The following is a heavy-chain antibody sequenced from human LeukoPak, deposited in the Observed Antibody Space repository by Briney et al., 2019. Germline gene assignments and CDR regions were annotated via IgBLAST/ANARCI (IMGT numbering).Heavy chain of an antibody. CDR1: GGSVSSGSYY. D-gene: IGHD6-19*01. V-gene: IGHV4-61*01. CDR2: FYYSGST. CDR3: ARSPNSSGWYTY. J-gene: IGHJ4*02. Sequence: SETLSLTCTVSGGSVSSGSYYWNWIRQPPGKGLEWIGYFYYSGSTNCNPSLKSRVTISLDTSKNQFSLKLSSVTAADTAVYYCARSPNSSGWYTYWGQGTLVTVSS.